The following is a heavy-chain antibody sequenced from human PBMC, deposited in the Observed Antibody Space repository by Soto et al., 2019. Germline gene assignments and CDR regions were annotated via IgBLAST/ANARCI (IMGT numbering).Heavy chain of an antibody. CDR3: ARDPKTTASGYAYFDF. CDR2: ISSSSSYI. D-gene: IGHD5-12*01. V-gene: IGHV3-21*01. Sequence: RNLVRKATGKGLEWVSSISSSSSYIYYADSVKGRFTISRDNARNSLYLQMNSLRAEDTAVYYCARDPKTTASGYAYFDFSGQGALVTVSS. J-gene: IGHJ4*02.